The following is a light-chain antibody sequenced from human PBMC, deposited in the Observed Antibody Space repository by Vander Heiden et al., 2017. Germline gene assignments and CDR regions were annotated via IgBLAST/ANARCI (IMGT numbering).Light chain of an antibody. CDR2: VAS. J-gene: IGKJ5*01. CDR3: QKYNNPPPNT. V-gene: IGKV1-27*01. CDR1: QDIRNH. Sequence: DIQMTQSPSTLSASVGDRVTITCRASQDIRNHLAWYKQKPGKAPKFLIYVASTLQSGVPSRFSGSGYGTEFTLTISSRQPEDVGPYYCQKYNNPPPNTFGQGTLLEIK.